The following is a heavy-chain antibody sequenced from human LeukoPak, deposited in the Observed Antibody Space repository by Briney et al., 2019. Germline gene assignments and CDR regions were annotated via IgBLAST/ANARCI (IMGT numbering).Heavy chain of an antibody. CDR2: INHSGST. CDR1: GGSFSGYY. J-gene: IGHJ5*02. V-gene: IGHV4-34*01. Sequence: SETLSLTCAVYGGSFSGYYWSWIRQPPGKGLEWIGEINHSGSTNYNPSLKSRVTISVDTSKNQFSLKLSSVTAADTAVYYCAKDLLLSSVFDPWGQGTLVTVSS. D-gene: IGHD3-10*01. CDR3: AKDLLLSSVFDP.